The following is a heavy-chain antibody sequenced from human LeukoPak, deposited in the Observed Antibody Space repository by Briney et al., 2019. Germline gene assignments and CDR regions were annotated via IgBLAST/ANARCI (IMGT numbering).Heavy chain of an antibody. CDR1: GYSFTSYR. D-gene: IGHD3-22*01. Sequence: ESLKISCKGSGYSFTSYRIGWVRQMPGKGLEWMGIIYPGDSDTRYSPSFQGQVTISADKSISTAYLQWSSLKASDTAMYYCATHYYDSSGYYYAADYWGQGTLVTVSS. J-gene: IGHJ4*02. CDR3: ATHYYDSSGYYYAADY. CDR2: IYPGDSDT. V-gene: IGHV5-51*01.